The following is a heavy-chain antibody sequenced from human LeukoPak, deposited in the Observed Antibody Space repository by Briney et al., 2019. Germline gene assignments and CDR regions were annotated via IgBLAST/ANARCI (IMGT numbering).Heavy chain of an antibody. J-gene: IGHJ4*02. V-gene: IGHV1-18*01. CDR2: ISVYNSNT. CDR1: GYTFSNNG. CDR3: ARMGCNSASCYTLDY. Sequence: ASVKVSCKASGYTFSNNGISWVRLAPGQGLEWMGWISVYNSNTNSAQNLQGRVTMTTDTSTSTAYMELRSLRSDDTAVYYCARMGCNSASCYTLDYRGQGTLVTVSS. D-gene: IGHD2-2*02.